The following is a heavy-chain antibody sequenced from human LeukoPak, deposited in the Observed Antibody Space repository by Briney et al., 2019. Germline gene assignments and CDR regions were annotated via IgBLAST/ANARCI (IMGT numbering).Heavy chain of an antibody. CDR3: ARGPIVVVPAAFDY. Sequence: SETLSLTCAVYGGSFSGYYWSWIRQPPGKGLEWIGEINHSGSTNYNPSPKSRVTISVDTSKNQFSLKLSSVTAADTAVYYCARGPIVVVPAAFDYWGQGTLVTVSP. V-gene: IGHV4-34*01. D-gene: IGHD2-2*01. J-gene: IGHJ4*02. CDR1: GGSFSGYY. CDR2: INHSGST.